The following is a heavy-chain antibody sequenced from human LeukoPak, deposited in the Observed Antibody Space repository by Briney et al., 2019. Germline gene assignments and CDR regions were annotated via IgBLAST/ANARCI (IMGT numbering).Heavy chain of an antibody. CDR2: ISGSSSII. CDR3: ARSGTTYYYDSGTRI. Sequence: PGGSLRLSCAASGFTFSSYSMNWVRQAPGKGLEWVSFISGSSSIIHYADSVKGRFTISRDNAKNSLYLQMNSLRADDTAVYYCARSGTTYYYDSGTRIWGQGTMVTVSS. CDR1: GFTFSSYS. V-gene: IGHV3-48*04. J-gene: IGHJ3*02. D-gene: IGHD3-22*01.